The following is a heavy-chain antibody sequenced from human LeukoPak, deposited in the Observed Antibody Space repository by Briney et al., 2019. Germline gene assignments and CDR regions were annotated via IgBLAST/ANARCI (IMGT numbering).Heavy chain of an antibody. CDR2: IKSDGITT. D-gene: IGHD3-16*01. CDR3: TRRYDSSGSSFDY. J-gene: IGHJ4*02. V-gene: IGHV3-74*03. Sequence: GGSLRLSCGASGFTFTRYWMYWVRQAPGKGLVWVSHIKSDGITTTYADSVKGRFTISRDNAKNTLYLQMNSLRAEDTAVYYCTRRYDSSGSSFDYWGQGILVTVSS. CDR1: GFTFTRYW.